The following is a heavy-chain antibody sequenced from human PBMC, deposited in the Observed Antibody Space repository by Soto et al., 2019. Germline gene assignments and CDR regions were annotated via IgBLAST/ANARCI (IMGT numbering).Heavy chain of an antibody. CDR3: AKYLVAAAAS. J-gene: IGHJ5*02. CDR1: GFTFSNYA. Sequence: DGQLLESGGGLGQPGGSLRLSCVGSGFTFSNYAISWVRQAPGKGLQWVSGISESGGSTHYADSVRGRFAISRDNSKNTVYLQMNSLRAEDTAIYYCAKYLVAAAASWGQGTLVTVSS. CDR2: ISESGGST. V-gene: IGHV3-23*01. D-gene: IGHD6-13*01.